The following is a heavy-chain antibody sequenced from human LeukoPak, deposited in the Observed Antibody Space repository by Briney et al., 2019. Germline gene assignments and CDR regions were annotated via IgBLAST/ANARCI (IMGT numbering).Heavy chain of an antibody. V-gene: IGHV4-30-4*01. J-gene: IGHJ3*02. CDR2: IYYSGST. CDR1: GGSISSGDYY. CDR3: ARTTAAHDYGDYGAFDI. Sequence: SETLSLTCTVSGGSISSGDYYWSCIRQPPGKGLEWIGYIYYSGSTYYNPSLKSRVTISVDTSKNQFSLKLSSVTAADTAVYYCARTTAAHDYGDYGAFDIWGQGTMVTVSS. D-gene: IGHD4-17*01.